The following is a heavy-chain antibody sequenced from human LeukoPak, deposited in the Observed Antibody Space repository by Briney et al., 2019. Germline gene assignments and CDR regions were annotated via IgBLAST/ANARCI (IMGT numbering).Heavy chain of an antibody. V-gene: IGHV4-30-4*01. CDR1: GGSISSGDYY. CDR3: ARVLGYCSSSSCYGWSDP. D-gene: IGHD2-2*01. CDR2: IYYSGST. J-gene: IGHJ5*02. Sequence: SQTLSLTCTVSGGSISSGDYYWSWIRQPPGKGLEWIGYIYYSGSTYYNPSLKSRLTISVDTSKNYFSLKLSSVTAADTAVYYCARVLGYCSSSSCYGWSDPWGQGTLVTVSS.